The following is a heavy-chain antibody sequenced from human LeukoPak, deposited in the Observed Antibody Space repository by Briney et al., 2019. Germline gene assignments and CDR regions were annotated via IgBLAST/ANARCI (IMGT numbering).Heavy chain of an antibody. CDR2: MNPNSGNT. D-gene: IGHD5-18*01. J-gene: IGHJ6*03. Sequence: ASVKVSCKASGYTFTSYDINWVRQATGQGLEWMGWMNPNSGNTGYAQKFQGRVTITRNTSISTAYMELSSLRSEDTAVYYCARDRYSYGYYYYYMDVWGKGTTVTISS. CDR3: ARDRYSYGYYYYYMDV. CDR1: GYTFTSYD. V-gene: IGHV1-8*03.